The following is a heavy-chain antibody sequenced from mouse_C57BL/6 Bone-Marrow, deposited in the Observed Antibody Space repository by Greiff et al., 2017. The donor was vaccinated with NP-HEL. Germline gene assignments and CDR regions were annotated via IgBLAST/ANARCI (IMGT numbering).Heavy chain of an antibody. CDR1: GYTFTSYW. CDR2: IHPSDSDT. CDR3: AIIYYYSNLYAMDY. D-gene: IGHD2-5*01. V-gene: IGHV1-74*01. J-gene: IGHJ4*01. Sequence: QVQLQQPGAELVKPGASVKVSCKASGYTFTSYWMHWVKQRPGQGLEWIGRIHPSDSDTNYNQKFKGKATLTVDKSSSTAYMQLSSLTSEDSAVYYCAIIYYYSNLYAMDYWGQGTSVTVSS.